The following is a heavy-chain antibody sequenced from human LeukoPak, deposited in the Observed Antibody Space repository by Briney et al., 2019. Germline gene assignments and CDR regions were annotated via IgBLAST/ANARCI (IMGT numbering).Heavy chain of an antibody. D-gene: IGHD2-15*01. V-gene: IGHV4-4*02. CDR3: ARDLGYCSGGSCYSAY. J-gene: IGHJ4*02. CDR1: GGSISSSNW. CDR2: IYHSGST. Sequence: SGTLSLICAVSGGSISSSNWWSWVRQPPGKGLEWIGEIYHSGSTNYNPSLKSRVTISVDKSKNQFSLKLSSVTAADTAVYYCARDLGYCSGGSCYSAYWGQGTLVTVSS.